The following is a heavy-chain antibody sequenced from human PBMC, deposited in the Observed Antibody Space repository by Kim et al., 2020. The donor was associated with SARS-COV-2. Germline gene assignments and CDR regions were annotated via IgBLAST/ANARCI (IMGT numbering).Heavy chain of an antibody. CDR3: ARDRRTYYYDSSAVTAGDY. Sequence: SVKVSCKASGGTFSSYAISWVRQAPGQGLEWMGRIIPILGIANYAQKFQGRVTITADKSTSTAYMELSSLRSEDTAVYYCARDRRTYYYDSSAVTAGDYWGQGTLVTVSS. V-gene: IGHV1-69*04. CDR1: GGTFSSYA. J-gene: IGHJ4*02. D-gene: IGHD3-22*01. CDR2: IIPILGIA.